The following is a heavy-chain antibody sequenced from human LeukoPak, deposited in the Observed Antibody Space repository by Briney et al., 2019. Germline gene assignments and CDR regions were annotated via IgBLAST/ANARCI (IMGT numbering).Heavy chain of an antibody. CDR2: IYYSGST. J-gene: IGHJ4*02. CDR1: GGSISSYY. D-gene: IGHD6-6*01. V-gene: IGHV4-59*08. Sequence: SETLSLTCTVSGGSISSYYWSWIRQPPGKGLEWIGYIYYSGSTNYNPSLKSRVTISVDTSKNQFSLKLSSVTAADTAVYYCARHTQLVIDYWGQGALATVSS. CDR3: ARHTQLVIDY.